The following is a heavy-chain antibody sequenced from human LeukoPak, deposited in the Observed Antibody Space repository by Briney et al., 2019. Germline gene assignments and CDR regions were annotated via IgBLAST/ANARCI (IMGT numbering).Heavy chain of an antibody. Sequence: ASVKVSCKASGYTFTSYGISWVRRAPGQGLEWMGWISAYNGNTNYAQKLQGRVTMTTDTSTSTAYMELRSLRSDDTAVYYCARVDYGDYEGWFDPWGQGTLVTVSS. CDR3: ARVDYGDYEGWFDP. D-gene: IGHD4-17*01. J-gene: IGHJ5*02. CDR2: ISAYNGNT. CDR1: GYTFTSYG. V-gene: IGHV1-18*04.